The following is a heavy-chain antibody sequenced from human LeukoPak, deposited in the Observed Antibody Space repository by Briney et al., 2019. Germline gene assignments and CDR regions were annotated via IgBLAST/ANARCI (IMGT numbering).Heavy chain of an antibody. D-gene: IGHD2-2*01. CDR2: ISSSGSTI. CDR1: GFTFSSYE. V-gene: IGHV3-48*03. Sequence: PGGSLRLSCAASGFTFSSYETNWVRQAPGKGLEWVSYISSSGSTIYYADSVKGRFTISRDNAKSSLYLQMNSLRAEDTAVYYCARDPNIVVVPAAVEEDYWGQGTLVTVSS. J-gene: IGHJ4*02. CDR3: ARDPNIVVVPAAVEEDY.